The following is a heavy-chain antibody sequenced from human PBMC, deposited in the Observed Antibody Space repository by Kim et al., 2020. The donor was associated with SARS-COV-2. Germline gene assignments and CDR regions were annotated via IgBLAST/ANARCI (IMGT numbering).Heavy chain of an antibody. D-gene: IGHD3-10*01. CDR3: ARGSGRWFGELFHSPYYGMDV. CDR2: IIPIFGTA. Sequence: SVKVSCKASGGTFSSYAISWVRQAPGQGLEWMGGIIPIFGTANYAQKFQGRVTITADEFTSTAYMELSSLRSEDTAVYYCARGSGRWFGELFHSPYYGMDVWGQGTTVTVSS. V-gene: IGHV1-69*13. J-gene: IGHJ6*02. CDR1: GGTFSSYA.